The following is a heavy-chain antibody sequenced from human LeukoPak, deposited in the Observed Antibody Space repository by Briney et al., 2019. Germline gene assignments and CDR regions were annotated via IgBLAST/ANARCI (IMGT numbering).Heavy chain of an antibody. D-gene: IGHD3-9*01. Sequence: EGSLRLSCAASGFTFSDYPIHWVRQAPGEGLEWVALILYDGSGHYYADSVKGRFTISRDNSKNTVSLQMNSLRAEDTAVYYCARGPEGFDWLPRVDPWGQGTLVTVSS. CDR3: ARGPEGFDWLPRVDP. V-gene: IGHV3-30*04. J-gene: IGHJ5*02. CDR2: ILYDGSGH. CDR1: GFTFSDYP.